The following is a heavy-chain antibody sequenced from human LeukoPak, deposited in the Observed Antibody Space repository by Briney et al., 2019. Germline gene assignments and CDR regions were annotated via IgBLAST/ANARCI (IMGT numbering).Heavy chain of an antibody. CDR2: ISGSGGST. Sequence: GGSLRLSCAASGFTLSSSAMSWVRQAPGKGLEWVSAISGSGGSTNYADSMKGRFTISRDSSKNTLYLQMNSLRVEDTAVYNRAKERGCSVYDPIDYWAREPWSPSPQ. J-gene: IGHJ4*02. CDR3: AKERGCSVYDPIDY. D-gene: IGHD5/OR15-5a*01. V-gene: IGHV3-23*01. CDR1: GFTLSSSA.